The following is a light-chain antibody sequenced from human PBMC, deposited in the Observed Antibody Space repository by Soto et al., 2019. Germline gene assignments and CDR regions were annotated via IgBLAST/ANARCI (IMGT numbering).Light chain of an antibody. V-gene: IGKV3-15*01. Sequence: EIVMTQSPATLSVSPGERATLSCRASQSVNNNLAWYQQKPGQAPRLLIYGASARATGIPARFSGSGSGTGFTLTIPSLQSKDFAVYYCQQYNNWPLTFGGGTKVEIK. CDR3: QQYNNWPLT. CDR1: QSVNNN. J-gene: IGKJ4*01. CDR2: GAS.